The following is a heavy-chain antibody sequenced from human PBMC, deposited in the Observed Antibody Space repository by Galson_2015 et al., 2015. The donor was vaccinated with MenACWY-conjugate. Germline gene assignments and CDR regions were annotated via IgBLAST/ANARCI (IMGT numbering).Heavy chain of an antibody. CDR2: IYSDGRT. CDR3: AREGWVGETEAFDI. J-gene: IGHJ3*02. V-gene: IGHV3-53*01. CDR1: GFIVSSYH. D-gene: IGHD2-15*01. Sequence: SLRLSCAASGFIVSSYHMNWVRQAPGKGLEWVAIIYSDGRTYYADSVKGRFTISRDSSKNTLHPQMNSLRVEDTAVYYCAREGWVGETEAFDIWGQGTMVTVSS.